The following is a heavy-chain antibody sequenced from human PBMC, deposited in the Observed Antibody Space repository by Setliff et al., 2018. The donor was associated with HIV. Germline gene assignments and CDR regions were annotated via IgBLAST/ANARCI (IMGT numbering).Heavy chain of an antibody. V-gene: IGHV1-3*01. CDR3: ARDHPGIAY. CDR1: GYTFTNNV. CDR2: IHAGSGDT. J-gene: IGHJ4*02. Sequence: ASVKVSCKASGYTFTNNVIHWVRQAPGQRLEWMGWIHAGSGDTQYSQKFQGRVTITRDTSASTVYMELSSLRSEDTAMYYCARDHPGIAYWGQGTMVIVSS.